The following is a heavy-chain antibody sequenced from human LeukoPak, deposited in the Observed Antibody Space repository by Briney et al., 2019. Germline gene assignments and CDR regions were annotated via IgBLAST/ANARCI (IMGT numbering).Heavy chain of an antibody. CDR1: GFTFSNHW. J-gene: IGHJ3*02. CDR2: INSDGSST. D-gene: IGHD3-16*02. CDR3: ARDDRYTQDAFDI. Sequence: GGSLRLSCAASGFTFSNHWMHWVRQVPGKGLVWVSRINSDGSSTDYADSVKGRFTISRDNAKNTLYLQMNSLRGEDTAVYYCARDDRYTQDAFDIWSQGTMVTVSS. V-gene: IGHV3-74*01.